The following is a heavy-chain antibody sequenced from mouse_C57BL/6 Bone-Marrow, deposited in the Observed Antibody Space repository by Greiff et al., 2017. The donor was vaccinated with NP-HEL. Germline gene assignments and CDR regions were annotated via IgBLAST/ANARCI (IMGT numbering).Heavy chain of an antibody. CDR2: IDPENGDT. V-gene: IGHV14-4*01. CDR1: GFNIKDDY. J-gene: IGHJ4*01. Sequence: VQLQQSGAELVRPGASVKLSCTASGFNIKDDYMHWVKQRPEQGLEWIGWIDPENGDTEYASKFQGKATITADTSSNTAYLQLSSLTSEDTAVYYCTLFYGSSYDYAMDYWGQGTSVTVSS. CDR3: TLFYGSSYDYAMDY. D-gene: IGHD1-1*01.